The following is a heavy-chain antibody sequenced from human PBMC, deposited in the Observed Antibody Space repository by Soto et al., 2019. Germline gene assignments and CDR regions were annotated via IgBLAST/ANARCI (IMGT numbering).Heavy chain of an antibody. CDR1: GGTFSNST. D-gene: IGHD5-12*01. CDR2: LIPILGLA. Sequence: QVQLVQSGAEVRKPGSSVKVSCQASGGTFSNSTVTWVRQAPGQGLEWMGRLIPILGLANYAQKFRGRRTITADTSTPTAYMELRSLRSEDTAIYYCARFKLGDDYWGQGTLVTVSS. V-gene: IGHV1-69*02. J-gene: IGHJ4*02. CDR3: ARFKLGDDY.